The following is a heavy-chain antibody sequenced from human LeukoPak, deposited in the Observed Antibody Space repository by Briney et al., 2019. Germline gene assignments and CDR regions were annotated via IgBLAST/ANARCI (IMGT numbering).Heavy chain of an antibody. J-gene: IGHJ4*02. Sequence: SETLSLTCTVSGGSIISSDFHWAWIRQPPGKGLECIGNIHWRGSTYYSPSLESRVTISVDTSKNQFSLELRSVTAADTAVYYCARHLPHSTGYKRGPDYWGQGTLVTVSS. V-gene: IGHV4-39*01. CDR1: GGSIISSDFH. CDR3: ARHLPHSTGYKRGPDY. CDR2: IHWRGST. D-gene: IGHD5-24*01.